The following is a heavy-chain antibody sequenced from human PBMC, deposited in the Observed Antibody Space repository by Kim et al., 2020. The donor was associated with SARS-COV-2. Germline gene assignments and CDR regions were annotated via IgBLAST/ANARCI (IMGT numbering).Heavy chain of an antibody. Sequence: GGSLRLSCVVSGFTFSSYSMNWVRQAPGKGLEWVSYISSSSSYIYYADSVKGRFTISRDNAKNSLYLQMNSLRAEDTAVYYCARESGWLEYYFDYWGQGTLVTVSS. D-gene: IGHD6-19*01. J-gene: IGHJ4*02. CDR2: ISSSSSYI. V-gene: IGHV3-21*01. CDR1: GFTFSSYS. CDR3: ARESGWLEYYFDY.